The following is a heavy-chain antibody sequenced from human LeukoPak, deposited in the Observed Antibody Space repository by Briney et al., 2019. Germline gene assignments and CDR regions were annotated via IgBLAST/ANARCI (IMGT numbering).Heavy chain of an antibody. Sequence: GGSLRLSCAVSGFRFSDYYMSWVRQAPGKGLEWVGLIRDSGEAFYADFARGQFAISRDESENTLYLQMNSLRVEDTAVYFCARDRAANQDWVEFDPWGQGTPVSVSS. CDR1: GFRFSDYY. D-gene: IGHD3/OR15-3a*01. CDR3: ARDRAANQDWVEFDP. J-gene: IGHJ5*02. CDR2: IRDSGEA. V-gene: IGHV3-66*03.